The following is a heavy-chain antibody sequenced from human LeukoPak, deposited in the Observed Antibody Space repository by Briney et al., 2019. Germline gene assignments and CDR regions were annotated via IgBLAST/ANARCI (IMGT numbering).Heavy chain of an antibody. J-gene: IGHJ4*02. CDR1: LFTFSTYA. V-gene: IGHV3-23*01. D-gene: IGHD2-15*01. CDR2: ISGNGGST. CDR3: ADITWTRGQSFDN. Sequence: GGSLRLSCVSSLFTFSTYAMSWVRQAPGKGLEWVSGISGNGGSTEYADSVKGRFAISRDNSKRTLYLQMSSLRADDTAVYYCADITWTRGQSFDNWGQGTLVTVSA.